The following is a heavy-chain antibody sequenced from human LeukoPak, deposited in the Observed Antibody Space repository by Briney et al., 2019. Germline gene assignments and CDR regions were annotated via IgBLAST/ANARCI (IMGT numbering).Heavy chain of an antibody. V-gene: IGHV3-9*01. CDR3: AKDKVDDIRGYYYRGAYFQH. CDR1: GFTFEEYA. CDR2: ISWNSGNI. Sequence: GGSLRLSCTASGFTFEEYAMHWVRQGPGKGLEWVSGISWNSGNIGYADSVKGRFTISRDNAKKYLYLQMNSLRTEDTALYYCAKDKVDDIRGYYYRGAYFQHWGQGTLVTASS. J-gene: IGHJ1*01. D-gene: IGHD3-22*01.